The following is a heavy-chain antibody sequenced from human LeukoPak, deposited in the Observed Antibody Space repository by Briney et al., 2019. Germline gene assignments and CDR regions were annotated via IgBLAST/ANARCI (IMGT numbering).Heavy chain of an antibody. V-gene: IGHV1-69*01. CDR1: GGTFSSYA. Sequence: RASVKVSCKASGGTFSSYAISWVRQAPGQGLEWMGGIIPIFGTANYAQKFQGRVTITADESTSTAYMELSSLRSEDTAVYYCARGVLWLVDYWGQGTLVTVSS. D-gene: IGHD6-19*01. CDR3: ARGVLWLVDY. J-gene: IGHJ4*02. CDR2: IIPIFGTA.